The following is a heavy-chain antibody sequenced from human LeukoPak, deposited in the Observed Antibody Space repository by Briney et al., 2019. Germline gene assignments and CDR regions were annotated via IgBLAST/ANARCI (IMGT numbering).Heavy chain of an antibody. D-gene: IGHD6-13*01. CDR1: GGSISSYY. CDR2: IYYSWST. V-gene: IGHV4-59*01. CDR3: ARVRGLEQQLVRPYYFDY. Sequence: SETLSLTCTVSGGSISSYYWSWIRQPPGKGLEWIGYIYYSWSTNYNPSLKSRVTISVDTSKNQFSLKLSSVTAADTAVYYGARVRGLEQQLVRPYYFDYWGQGTLVTVSS. J-gene: IGHJ4*02.